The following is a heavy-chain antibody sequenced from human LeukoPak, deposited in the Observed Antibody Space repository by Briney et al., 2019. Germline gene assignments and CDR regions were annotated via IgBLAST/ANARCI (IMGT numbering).Heavy chain of an antibody. CDR1: GYTFTNYD. CDR3: AREGYGDYAWFDP. Sequence: GVSVKVSCKASGYTFTNYDISWVRQAPGQGLEWMGWISAYNGNTNYAQKLQGRVTMTTDTSTGTAYMELRSLRSDDTAVYYCAREGYGDYAWFDPWGQGTLVTVSS. D-gene: IGHD4-17*01. CDR2: ISAYNGNT. J-gene: IGHJ5*02. V-gene: IGHV1-18*01.